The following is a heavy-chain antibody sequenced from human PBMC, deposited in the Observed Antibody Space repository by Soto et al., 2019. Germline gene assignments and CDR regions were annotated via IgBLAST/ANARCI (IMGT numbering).Heavy chain of an antibody. Sequence: QVQLVQSGAEVKKPGASVKVSCKASGYTFTSYGITWVRQAPGQGLEGMGWISAYNGNTNYAQKLQGRVTMTTDTATSTAYMELRSLRSDDTAVYYCVREKEVVVAATHYYYGMGVWGQGTTVTVSS. J-gene: IGHJ6*02. CDR2: ISAYNGNT. D-gene: IGHD2-15*01. V-gene: IGHV1-18*04. CDR1: GYTFTSYG. CDR3: VREKEVVVAATHYYYGMGV.